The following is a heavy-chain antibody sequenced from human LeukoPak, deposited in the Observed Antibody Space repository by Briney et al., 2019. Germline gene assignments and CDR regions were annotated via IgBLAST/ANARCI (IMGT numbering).Heavy chain of an antibody. CDR3: ARGVGYCSSTSCYRKVYYYYYGMDV. CDR1: GFTFSSYS. Sequence: PGGSLRLSCAASGFTFSSYSMNWVRQAPGKGLEWVSSISSSSYIYYADSVKGRFTISRDNAKNSLYLQMNSLRAEDTAVYYCARGVGYCSSTSCYRKVYYYYYGMDVWGQGTTVTVSS. J-gene: IGHJ6*02. V-gene: IGHV3-21*01. CDR2: ISSSSYI. D-gene: IGHD2-2*01.